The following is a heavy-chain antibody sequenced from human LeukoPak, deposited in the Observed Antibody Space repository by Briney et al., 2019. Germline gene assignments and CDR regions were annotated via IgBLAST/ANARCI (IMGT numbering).Heavy chain of an antibody. V-gene: IGHV1-24*01. D-gene: IGHD3-22*01. Sequence: ASVKVSCKVSGYTLTELSMHWVRQAPGKGLEWMGGFDPEDGETIYAQRFQGRVTMTRDTSTSTVYMELSSLRSEDTAVYYCARDPRLESSGYYFDYWGQGTLVTVSS. CDR1: GYTLTELS. CDR3: ARDPRLESSGYYFDY. J-gene: IGHJ4*02. CDR2: FDPEDGET.